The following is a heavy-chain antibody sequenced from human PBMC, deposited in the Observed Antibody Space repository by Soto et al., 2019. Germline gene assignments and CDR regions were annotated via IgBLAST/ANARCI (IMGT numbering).Heavy chain of an antibody. J-gene: IGHJ4*02. V-gene: IGHV4-59*11. CDR2: IDYVGST. D-gene: IGHD3-10*01. CDR1: GDSINSRY. Sequence: SETLSLTCSVSGDSINSRYWSWIRQPPGKGLEWIGYIDYVGSTNYAPSLQSRVTMSVDTSKNQVSLKLRYVTAADTAVYYCVRQRGNYFDFWGQGTLVTVSS. CDR3: VRQRGNYFDF.